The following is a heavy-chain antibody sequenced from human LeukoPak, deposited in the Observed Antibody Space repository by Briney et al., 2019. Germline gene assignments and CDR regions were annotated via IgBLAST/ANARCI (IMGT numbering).Heavy chain of an antibody. D-gene: IGHD3-9*01. J-gene: IGHJ6*02. CDR1: GFTFSSYS. Sequence: GGSLRLSCAASGFTFSSYSMNWVRQAPGKGLEWVSYISSSSSTIYYADSVKGRFTISRDNAKNSLYLQMNSLRAEDTAVYYCARDLGNYDILTINYYGMDVWGQGTTVTVSS. CDR2: ISSSSSTI. V-gene: IGHV3-48*04. CDR3: ARDLGNYDILTINYYGMDV.